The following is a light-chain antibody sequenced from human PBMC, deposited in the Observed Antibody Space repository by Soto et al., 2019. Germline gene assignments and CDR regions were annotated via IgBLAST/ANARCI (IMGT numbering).Light chain of an antibody. Sequence: QSALTQPASVSGSPGQSITISCTGTSNDVGDSNHVSWYQQYPGKVPKLLIYNVKIRPSGVPDRFSASKSGNTASLTISGLQVEDESTYFCTSSRRGGLYVFGSGTKVTVL. CDR3: TSSRRGGLYV. CDR2: NVK. J-gene: IGLJ1*01. CDR1: SNDVGDSNH. V-gene: IGLV2-14*03.